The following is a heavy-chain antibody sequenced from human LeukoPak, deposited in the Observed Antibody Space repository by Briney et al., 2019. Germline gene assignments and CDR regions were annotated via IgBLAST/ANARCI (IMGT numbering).Heavy chain of an antibody. V-gene: IGHV1-2*02. D-gene: IGHD3-16*02. CDR3: ARAQNMITFGGVIGGGY. CDR1: DYTFTGYY. CDR2: INPNSGGT. Sequence: RASVKVSCKASDYTFTGYYMHWWRQAPGQGLGGMGWINPNSGGTNYAQKFQGRVTMTRDTSISTAYMELSRLRSDDTAVYYCARAQNMITFGGVIGGGYWGQGTLVTVSS. J-gene: IGHJ4*02.